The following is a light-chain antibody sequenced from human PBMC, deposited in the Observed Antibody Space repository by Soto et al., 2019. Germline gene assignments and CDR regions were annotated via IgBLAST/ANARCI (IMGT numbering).Light chain of an antibody. J-gene: IGLJ1*01. CDR2: EVT. CDR3: SSYTSSSTYV. CDR1: SSDIGSYNY. V-gene: IGLV2-14*01. Sequence: QSVLTQHASVSGSPGQSITISCTGPSSDIGSYNYVSWYQQHPGKAPKLMIYEVTNRPSGVSNRFSGSKSGNTASLTISGLQAEDEADYYCSSYTSSSTYVFGTGTKVTVL.